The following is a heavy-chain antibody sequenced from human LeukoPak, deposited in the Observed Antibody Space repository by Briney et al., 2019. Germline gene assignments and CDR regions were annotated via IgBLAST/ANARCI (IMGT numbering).Heavy chain of an antibody. CDR3: ARNIMITFGGVINRFDP. Sequence: ASETLSLTCAVYGGSFSGYYWSWIRQPPGKGLEWIGEINHSGSTNYNPSLKSRVTISVDTSKNQFSLKLSSVTAADTAVYYCARNIMITFGGVINRFDPWGQGTLVTVSS. D-gene: IGHD3-16*01. J-gene: IGHJ5*02. CDR1: GGSFSGYY. CDR2: INHSGST. V-gene: IGHV4-34*01.